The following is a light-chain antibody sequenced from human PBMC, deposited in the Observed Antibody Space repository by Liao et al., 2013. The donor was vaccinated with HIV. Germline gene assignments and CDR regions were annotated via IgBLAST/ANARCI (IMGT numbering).Light chain of an antibody. J-gene: IGLJ3*02. Sequence: SYELTQPPSVSVAPGKTARITCGGNNIGSKSVHWYQQKPGQAPVLVIYYDSDRPSGIPERFSGSNSGNTATLTILRVEAGDEADYYCQVSFSGSDNWVFGGGTKLTVL. CDR1: NIGSKS. CDR3: QVSFSGSDNWV. V-gene: IGLV3-21*04. CDR2: YDS.